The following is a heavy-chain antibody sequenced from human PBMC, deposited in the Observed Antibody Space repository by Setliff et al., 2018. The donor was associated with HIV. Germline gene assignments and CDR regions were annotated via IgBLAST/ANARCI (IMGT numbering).Heavy chain of an antibody. V-gene: IGHV1-8*01. CDR2: MNPNSGNT. J-gene: IGHJ6*03. D-gene: IGHD6-19*01. CDR3: ARGAWYTSGWYSSRYLDV. CDR1: GYSFARYG. Sequence: ASVKVSCKASGYSFARYGLSWVRQAPGQGLEWMGWMNPNSGNTGYAQKFQGRVTMTRDTSIRTAYMELSSLRSEDTAVYYCARGAWYTSGWYSSRYLDVWGKGTTVTVSS.